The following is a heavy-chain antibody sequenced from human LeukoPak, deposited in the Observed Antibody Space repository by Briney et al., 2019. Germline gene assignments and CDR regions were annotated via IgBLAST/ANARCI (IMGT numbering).Heavy chain of an antibody. J-gene: IGHJ4*02. CDR2: ISGHGVNT. D-gene: IGHD6-13*01. CDR1: GFTFNAYA. V-gene: IGHV3-23*01. CDR3: AKIWVIPAEAAGRRSDY. Sequence: PGGSLRLSCAASGFTFNAYAMNWVRQAPGKGLEWVSTISGHGVNTFYADSVRGRFTISRDNSRNTLYLQMNSLSAEDTAVYYCAKIWVIPAEAAGRRSDYWGQGTLVTVSS.